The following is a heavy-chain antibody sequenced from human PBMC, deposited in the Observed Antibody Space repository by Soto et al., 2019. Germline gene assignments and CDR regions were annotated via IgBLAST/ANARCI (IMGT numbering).Heavy chain of an antibody. CDR1: GFNLSHPW. J-gene: IGHJ4*02. Sequence: GGSLRLSCVASGFNLSHPWMTWVRQAAGKGLEWVGRIKSKTDGGTADYAAPVKGRATISRDDSKNTVYLQMNSLKTEDTAVYYCTTGIYYDILTGYHNIAYWGQGALVTVSS. V-gene: IGHV3-15*01. CDR2: IKSKTDGGTA. D-gene: IGHD3-9*01. CDR3: TTGIYYDILTGYHNIAY.